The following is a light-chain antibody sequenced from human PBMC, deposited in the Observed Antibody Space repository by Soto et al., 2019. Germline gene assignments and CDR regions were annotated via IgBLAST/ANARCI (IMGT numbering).Light chain of an antibody. V-gene: IGKV1-5*03. CDR1: QNINNW. J-gene: IGKJ2*01. CDR3: QQYERNPYT. CDR2: KAS. Sequence: DIQMTQSPSTLSTSVGDRVTITCRASQNINNWLAWYQQKPGKAPKLLIYKASSLESGVPSRFSGSGSGTDFTLTISSLQPDDFATYYCQQYERNPYTFGQGTSLEIK.